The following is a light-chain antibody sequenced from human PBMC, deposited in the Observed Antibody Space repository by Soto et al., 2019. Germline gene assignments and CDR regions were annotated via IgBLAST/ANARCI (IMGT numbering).Light chain of an antibody. CDR2: DAS. J-gene: IGKJ2*01. Sequence: EIVLTQSPGTLSLSPGERATVSCRASQSVSSFYLAWYQQKPGQAPRLLIYDASNRATGIPDRFSGSGSGTDFTLTITRLEPEDFAVYYCQQYSGSPYTFGQGTRLEIK. CDR3: QQYSGSPYT. CDR1: QSVSSFY. V-gene: IGKV3-20*01.